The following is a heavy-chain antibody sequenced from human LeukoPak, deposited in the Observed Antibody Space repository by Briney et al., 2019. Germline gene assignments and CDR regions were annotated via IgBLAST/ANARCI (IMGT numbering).Heavy chain of an antibody. V-gene: IGHV3-33*03. CDR2: IWYDGSKE. J-gene: IGHJ4*02. CDR3: AKDDSGTFDY. CDR1: GFSFSSYG. Sequence: PGGSLRLSCAASGFSFSSYGMHWVRQAPGKGLEWVAVIWYDGSKEHYVDSVKGRFTISRDNAKNTVFLQMNSLRVEDSAVYYCAKDDSGTFDYWGQGIPVIVSP. D-gene: IGHD5-12*01.